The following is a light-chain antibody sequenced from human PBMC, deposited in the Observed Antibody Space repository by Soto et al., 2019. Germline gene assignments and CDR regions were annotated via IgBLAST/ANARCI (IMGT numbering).Light chain of an antibody. CDR3: QQYKT. CDR2: GAS. CDR1: QSFSNY. V-gene: IGKV3-15*01. J-gene: IGKJ1*01. Sequence: EIVMTQSPATLSVSPGERATLSCRASQSFSNYLAWYQQKPGQAPRLLIYGASTRPTGIPARFSGSGSGTDFTLTISRLEPEDFAVYYCQQYKTFGQGTKVDIK.